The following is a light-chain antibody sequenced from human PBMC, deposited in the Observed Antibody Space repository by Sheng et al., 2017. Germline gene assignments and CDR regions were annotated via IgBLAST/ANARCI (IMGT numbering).Light chain of an antibody. J-gene: IGKJ5*01. Sequence: EIVLTQSPAILSLSPGERATLSCRASQSVSSYLAWYQQKPGQAPRFLIYDASNRATGIPARFSGSGSGTGFTLTISSLEPEDFAVYYCQQRSNWPITFGQGTRLEIK. CDR3: QQRSNWPIT. V-gene: IGKV3-11*01. CDR1: QSVSSY. CDR2: DAS.